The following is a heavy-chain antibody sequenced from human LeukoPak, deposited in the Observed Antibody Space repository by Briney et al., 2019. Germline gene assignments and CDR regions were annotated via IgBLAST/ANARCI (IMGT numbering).Heavy chain of an antibody. V-gene: IGHV3-15*01. CDR1: GFTFSNAW. J-gene: IGHJ4*02. CDR3: ARPTGSGWPFDY. D-gene: IGHD6-19*01. CDR2: IKSKTDGGTT. Sequence: PGGSLRLSCAASGFTFSNAWMSWVRQAPGKGLEWVGRIKSKTDGGTTDYAAPVKGRFTISRDDSKNSLYLQMNSLKTEDTAVYYCARPTGSGWPFDYWGQGTLVTVSS.